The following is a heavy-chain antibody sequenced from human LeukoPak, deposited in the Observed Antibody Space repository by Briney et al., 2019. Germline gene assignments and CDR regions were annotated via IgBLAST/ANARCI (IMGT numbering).Heavy chain of an antibody. CDR2: IYYSGST. J-gene: IGHJ3*02. D-gene: IGHD3-16*02. Sequence: SKTLSLTCTVSGGSISSYYWSWIRQPPGKGLEWIGYIYYSGSTNYNPSLKSRVTISVDASKNQFSLKLSSVTAADTAVYYCARAPYYDYVWGSYRPIEAFDIWGQGTMVTVSS. CDR1: GGSISSYY. CDR3: ARAPYYDYVWGSYRPIEAFDI. V-gene: IGHV4-59*01.